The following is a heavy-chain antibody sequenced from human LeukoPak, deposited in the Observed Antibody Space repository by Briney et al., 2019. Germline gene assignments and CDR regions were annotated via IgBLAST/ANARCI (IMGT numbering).Heavy chain of an antibody. CDR2: ISAYNGST. V-gene: IGHV1-18*04. CDR3: ARELRYNWNDILDY. CDR1: GYTFTSYG. Sequence: ASVKVSCKASGYTFTSYGISWVRQAPGQGLEWMGWISAYNGSTNYAQKLQGRVTMTTDTSTSTAYMELRSLRSDDTAVYYCARELRYNWNDILDYWGQGTLVTVSS. J-gene: IGHJ4*02. D-gene: IGHD1-1*01.